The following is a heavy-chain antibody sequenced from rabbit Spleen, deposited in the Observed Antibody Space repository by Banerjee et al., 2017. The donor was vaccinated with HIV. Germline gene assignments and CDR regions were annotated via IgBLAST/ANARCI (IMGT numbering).Heavy chain of an antibody. CDR3: ARDAGTSFSTYGMDL. CDR2: IDTGFGGTT. Sequence: QEQLVESGGGLVQPEGSLTLTCKASGFDFINNAMCWVRQAPGKGLEWIACIDTGFGGTTYSASWAKGRFTISKTSSTTVTLQMTSLTAADTATYFCARDAGTSFSTYGMDLWGQGTLVTVS. D-gene: IGHD8-1*01. J-gene: IGHJ6*01. V-gene: IGHV1S45*01. CDR1: GFDFINNA.